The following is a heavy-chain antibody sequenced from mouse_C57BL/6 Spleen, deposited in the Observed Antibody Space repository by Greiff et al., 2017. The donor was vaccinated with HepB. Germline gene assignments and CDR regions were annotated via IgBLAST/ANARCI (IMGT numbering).Heavy chain of an antibody. V-gene: IGHV1-7*01. CDR1: GYTFTSYW. D-gene: IGHD2-5*01. Sequence: VQLQQPGTELVKPGASVKLSCKASGYTFTSYWMHWVKQRPGQGLEWIGYINPSSGYTKYNQKFKDKATLTADKSSSTAYMQLSSLTYEDSAVYYCASPYSNSYAMDYWGQGTSVTVSS. CDR3: ASPYSNSYAMDY. J-gene: IGHJ4*01. CDR2: INPSSGYT.